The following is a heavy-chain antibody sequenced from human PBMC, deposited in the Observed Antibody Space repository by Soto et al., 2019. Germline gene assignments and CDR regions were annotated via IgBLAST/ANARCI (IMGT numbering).Heavy chain of an antibody. CDR1: GYSFTSYW. CDR2: IYPGDSDT. J-gene: IGHJ3*02. Sequence: GESLKISCKGSGYSFTSYWIGWVRQMPGKGLEWMGIIYPGDSDTRYSPSFQGQVTISADKSISTAYLQWSSLKASDTAMYYCARSCITIFFPDAFDIWGQGTMVTVSS. D-gene: IGHD3-9*01. V-gene: IGHV5-51*03. CDR3: ARSCITIFFPDAFDI.